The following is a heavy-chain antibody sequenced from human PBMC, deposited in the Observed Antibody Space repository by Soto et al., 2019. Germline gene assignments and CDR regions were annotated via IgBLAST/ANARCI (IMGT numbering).Heavy chain of an antibody. D-gene: IGHD4-17*01. Sequence: LRLSCAASGFTFSSYTMNWVRQAPGRGLEWVSSIGTSSSYIYYADSVKGRFTISRDNAKNSLFLQMNSLRADDTAVYYCARDSVRDYLYYYYGMDVWGQGTTVTVSS. CDR1: GFTFSSYT. J-gene: IGHJ6*02. CDR2: IGTSSSYI. V-gene: IGHV3-21*01. CDR3: ARDSVRDYLYYYYGMDV.